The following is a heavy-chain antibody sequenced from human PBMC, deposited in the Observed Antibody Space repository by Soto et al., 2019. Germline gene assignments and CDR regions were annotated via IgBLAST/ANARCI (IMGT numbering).Heavy chain of an antibody. J-gene: IGHJ4*02. CDR3: AHRKTITTLIRGVTFDY. CDR1: GFSLSTDGVG. V-gene: IGHV2-5*02. Sequence: SGPTLVNPTQTLTLTCTFSGFSLSTDGVGVGWIRQPPGKALEWLAFIYWDDDKRYSPSLKSRLTITKDTSKNQVVLTMTNMDPVDTSTYYCAHRKTITTLIRGVTFDYWGQGTLVTAPQ. CDR2: IYWDDDK. D-gene: IGHD3-10*01.